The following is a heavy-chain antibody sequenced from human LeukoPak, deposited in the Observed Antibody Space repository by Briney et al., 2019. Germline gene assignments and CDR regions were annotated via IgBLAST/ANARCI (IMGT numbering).Heavy chain of an antibody. D-gene: IGHD1-14*01. CDR1: GASIRSYY. CDR2: VYYSGAT. V-gene: IGHV4-59*12. Sequence: SETLSLTCSVSGASIRSYYWSWIRQPPGKGLEWIGYVYYSGATNYNPSLKSRFAISVDTSKNQFSLKLSSVTAADTAVYYCARDLIGPGAIAITDYWGQGTLVTVSS. CDR3: ARDLIGPGAIAITDY. J-gene: IGHJ4*02.